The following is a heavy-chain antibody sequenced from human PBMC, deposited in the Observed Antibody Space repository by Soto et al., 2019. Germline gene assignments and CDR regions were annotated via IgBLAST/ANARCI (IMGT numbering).Heavy chain of an antibody. Sequence: PSETLSLTCTVSCGSVSSGDYFWSWLRQSPGKRLEWIAYIYYSGSTNYNPSLKRRATISVDTSKSQVSLTLTSMTAADAAVYYCARSPNYYYYGFDVWGQGTTVTVSS. V-gene: IGHV4-61*08. CDR3: ARSPNYYYYGFDV. D-gene: IGHD3-10*01. J-gene: IGHJ6*02. CDR1: CGSVSSGDYF. CDR2: IYYSGST.